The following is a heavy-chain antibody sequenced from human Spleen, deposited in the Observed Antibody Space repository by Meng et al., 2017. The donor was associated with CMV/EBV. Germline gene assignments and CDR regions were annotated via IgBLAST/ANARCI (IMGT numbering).Heavy chain of an antibody. CDR1: GGSVSSGSYY. CDR2: IYYSGST. Sequence: SETLSLTCTVSGGSVSSGSYYWSWIRQPPGKGLEWIGYIYYSGSTNYNPSLKSRVTISVDTSKNQFSLQLSAVTAADTAVYYCARDQRADCSSTSCHYYYYGMDVWGQGTTVTVSS. V-gene: IGHV4-61*01. CDR3: ARDQRADCSSTSCHYYYYGMDV. J-gene: IGHJ6*02. D-gene: IGHD2-2*01.